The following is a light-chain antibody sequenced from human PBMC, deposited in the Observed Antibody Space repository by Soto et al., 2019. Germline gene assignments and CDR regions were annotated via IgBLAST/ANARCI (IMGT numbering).Light chain of an antibody. CDR2: GAS. J-gene: IGKJ5*01. CDR3: QQRSNWPPIT. V-gene: IGKV3-11*01. CDR1: QSVSNN. Sequence: EILMTQSAATLSVSPGDRATLSCRASQSVSNNLAWYQQRPGQAPRLLIYGASTRATGIPARFSGSGSGTDFTLTISSLEPEDFAVYYCQQRSNWPPITFGQGTRLEIK.